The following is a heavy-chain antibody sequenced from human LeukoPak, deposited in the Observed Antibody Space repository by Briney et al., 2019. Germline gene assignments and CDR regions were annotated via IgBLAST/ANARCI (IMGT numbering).Heavy chain of an antibody. Sequence: GESLRLSCAASGFTVSSNYMSWVRQAPGKGLEWVSVIYSGGSTYYADSVKGRFTISRDNSKNTLYLQMNSLRAEDTAVYYCARIVYGSGSYCFDYWGQGTLVTVSS. V-gene: IGHV3-66*01. CDR1: GFTVSSNY. J-gene: IGHJ4*02. CDR2: IYSGGST. D-gene: IGHD3-10*01. CDR3: ARIVYGSGSYCFDY.